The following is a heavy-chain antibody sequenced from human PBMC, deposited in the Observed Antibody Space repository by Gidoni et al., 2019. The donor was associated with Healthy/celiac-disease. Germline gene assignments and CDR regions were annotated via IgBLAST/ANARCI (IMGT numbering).Heavy chain of an antibody. CDR2: ISGSGGST. CDR3: AKDPTDVVTGTTGFDY. Sequence: EVQLLESGGGLVQPGGSLRLSCAASGFTFSSYAMSWVRQAPGKGLEWVSAISGSGGSTYYADSVKGRFTISRDNSKNTLYLQMNSLRAEDTAVYYCAKDPTDVVTGTTGFDYWGQGTLVTVSS. J-gene: IGHJ4*02. D-gene: IGHD1-20*01. CDR1: GFTFSSYA. V-gene: IGHV3-23*01.